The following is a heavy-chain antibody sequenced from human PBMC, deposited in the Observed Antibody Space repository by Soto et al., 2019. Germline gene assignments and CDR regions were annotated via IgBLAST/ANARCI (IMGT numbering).Heavy chain of an antibody. Sequence: GESLKISCKGSGYSFTSYWLGWVRQRPLKGLHWMGIIYPGDSDTRYSPSFQGQVTISADKSINTAYLQWSSLRASDTAIYYCVRISKSPSKDLSYSYFYLDVWGLGTTVTVSS. J-gene: IGHJ6*01. D-gene: IGHD2-15*01. CDR2: IYPGDSDT. CDR1: GYSFTSYW. V-gene: IGHV5-51*01. CDR3: VRISKSPSKDLSYSYFYLDV.